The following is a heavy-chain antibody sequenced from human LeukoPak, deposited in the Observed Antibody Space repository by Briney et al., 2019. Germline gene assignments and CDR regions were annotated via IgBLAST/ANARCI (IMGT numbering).Heavy chain of an antibody. CDR2: INHSGST. V-gene: IGHV4-34*01. J-gene: IGHJ4*02. D-gene: IGHD1-14*01. Sequence: SETLSLTCAVYGGSFSGYYWSWIRQPPGKGLEWIGEINHSGSTNYNPSLKSRVTISVDTSKNQFSLKLSSVTAADTAVYYCARASGGGYNWNHLLYWGQGTLVTVSS. CDR1: GGSFSGYY. CDR3: ARASGGGYNWNHLLY.